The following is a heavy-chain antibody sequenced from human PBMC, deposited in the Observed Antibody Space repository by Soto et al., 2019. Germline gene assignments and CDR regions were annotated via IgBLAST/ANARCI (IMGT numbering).Heavy chain of an antibody. Sequence: ASVKVSCKASGYTFTSYGISWVRQAPGQGLEWMGWISAYNGNTNYAQKLQGRVTMTTDTSTSTAYMELRSLRSDDTAVYYCARRGSSSPSYYYYGMDVWGQGTTVTVSS. V-gene: IGHV1-18*01. D-gene: IGHD6-6*01. CDR1: GYTFTSYG. CDR2: ISAYNGNT. J-gene: IGHJ6*02. CDR3: ARRGSSSPSYYYYGMDV.